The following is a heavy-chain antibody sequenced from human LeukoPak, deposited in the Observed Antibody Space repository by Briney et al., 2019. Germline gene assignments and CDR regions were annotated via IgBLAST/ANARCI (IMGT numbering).Heavy chain of an antibody. CDR3: AKVCYDFWSGYSG. CDR2: ISGSGGST. J-gene: IGHJ6*04. Sequence: GGSLRLSCAASGFTFSSYAMSWVRQAPGKGLEWVSAISGSGGSTYYADSVKGRFTISRDNSKNTLYLQMNSLRAEDAAVYYCAKVCYDFWSGYSGWGKGTTVTVSS. CDR1: GFTFSSYA. D-gene: IGHD3-3*01. V-gene: IGHV3-23*01.